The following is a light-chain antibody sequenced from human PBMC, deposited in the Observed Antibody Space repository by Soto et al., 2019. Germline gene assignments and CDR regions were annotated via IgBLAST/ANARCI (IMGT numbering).Light chain of an antibody. CDR3: SSFTSINTWV. J-gene: IGLJ3*02. CDR2: EVS. Sequence: QSALTQPASVSGSPGQSITISCTGTSSDVGGYNYVSWYQQHPGKAPKLMIYEVSNRPSGVSNRFSGSKSVNTASLTISGLQSEDEADYYCSSFTSINTWVFGGGTKLTVL. V-gene: IGLV2-14*01. CDR1: SSDVGGYNY.